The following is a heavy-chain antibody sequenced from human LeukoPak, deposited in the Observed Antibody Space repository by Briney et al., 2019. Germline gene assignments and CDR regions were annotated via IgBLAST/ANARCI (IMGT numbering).Heavy chain of an antibody. Sequence: SGTLSLTCAVSGDSITSHNWWSWVRQSPGKGLEWIGEIYHSGTTNYSPSLKSRVTISVDKSKNQLSLELTSVTAADTAVYFCASCLFDHYYFAQWGQGTLVTVSS. CDR2: IYHSGTT. D-gene: IGHD1-14*01. J-gene: IGHJ4*02. CDR3: ASCLFDHYYFAQ. V-gene: IGHV4-4*02. CDR1: GDSITSHNW.